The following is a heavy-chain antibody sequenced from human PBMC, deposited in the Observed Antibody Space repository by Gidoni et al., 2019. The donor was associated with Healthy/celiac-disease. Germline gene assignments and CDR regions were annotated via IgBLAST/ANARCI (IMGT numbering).Heavy chain of an antibody. J-gene: IGHJ4*02. V-gene: IGHV1-18*04. CDR2: ISAYNGNT. Sequence: VQLVQSGAEVKQPGASVKVSCKAPGYTFTSYGISWVRQAPGQGLEWMGWISAYNGNTNYAQKLQVKVTMTTDTSTVTAYMELRRLRSDDAAVYYCARWPGVVVKKYYFDYLGQGTLVTVSS. CDR3: ARWPGVVVKKYYFDY. D-gene: IGHD2-2*01. CDR1: GYTFTSYG.